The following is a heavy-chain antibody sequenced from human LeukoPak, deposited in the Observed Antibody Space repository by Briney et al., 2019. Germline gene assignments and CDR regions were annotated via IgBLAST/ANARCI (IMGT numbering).Heavy chain of an antibody. J-gene: IGHJ4*02. CDR2: IWYDGGNK. D-gene: IGHD3-22*01. Sequence: PGVSQTLFCAASRFTFSSHGMHWVRQAPGKGLDWVAVIWYDGGNKYYADSVKGRFTISRDNSKNTLYLQMNSLRAEDTAVYYCARDRGGYDSSGYFDYWGQGTLVTVSS. CDR3: ARDRGGYDSSGYFDY. CDR1: RFTFSSHG. V-gene: IGHV3-33*01.